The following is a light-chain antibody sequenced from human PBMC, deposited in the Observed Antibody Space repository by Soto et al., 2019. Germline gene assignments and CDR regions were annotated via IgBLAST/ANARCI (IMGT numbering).Light chain of an antibody. Sequence: EIVLTQSPGTLSSSPGQRATLSCRASQSVSSTYLAWYQQKPGQAPRLLIYGTSIRATGIPDRFSGSGSGTDFTLTISRLEPEDFAVYSCQQYGTSPYTFGQGTKLEIK. CDR3: QQYGTSPYT. CDR2: GTS. J-gene: IGKJ2*01. CDR1: QSVSSTY. V-gene: IGKV3-20*01.